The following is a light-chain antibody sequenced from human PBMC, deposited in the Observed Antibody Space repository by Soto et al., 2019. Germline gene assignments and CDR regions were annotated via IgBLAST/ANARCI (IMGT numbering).Light chain of an antibody. Sequence: EIVLTQSPDTLSLSPGERATLSCRASHDISSYYLAWYQQQPGQAPRLLIYGASNRATGIPDRFSGGGSGTEFTLTISRLEPEDFAVYYCQQYGSSVYTFGQGTNLEIK. CDR3: QQYGSSVYT. J-gene: IGKJ2*01. CDR1: HDISSYY. V-gene: IGKV3-20*01. CDR2: GAS.